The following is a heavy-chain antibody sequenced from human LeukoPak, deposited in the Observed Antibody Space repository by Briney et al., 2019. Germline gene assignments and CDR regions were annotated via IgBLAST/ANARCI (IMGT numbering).Heavy chain of an antibody. CDR1: GGSISGYY. CDR3: AKSPSGRGGYNWFDP. J-gene: IGHJ5*02. D-gene: IGHD3-16*01. Sequence: SETLSLTCTVSGGSISGYYWSWIRQPAGKGLEWIGRVYTSGSTNYNPSLKSRVTKSIDTSKNQFSLNLSSVTAADTAVYYYAKSPSGRGGYNWFDPWGQGTLVTVSS. V-gene: IGHV4-4*07. CDR2: VYTSGST.